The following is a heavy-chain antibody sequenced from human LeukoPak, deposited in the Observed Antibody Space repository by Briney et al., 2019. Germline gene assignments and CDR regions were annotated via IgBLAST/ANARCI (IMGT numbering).Heavy chain of an antibody. CDR1: GYAISAGYY. Sequence: TPSLTCTVSGYAISAGYYWAWIRQPPPQGLEWSGRVYHSVRTYYNPSRTSRVTIPVESSRKQFSLKLSSVTAADTAVYYCARVDGSGGRVYYYYYMDVWGKGTTVIVSS. D-gene: IGHD2-15*01. V-gene: IGHV4-38-2*02. CDR2: VYHSVRT. CDR3: ARVDGSGGRVYYYYYMDV. J-gene: IGHJ6*03.